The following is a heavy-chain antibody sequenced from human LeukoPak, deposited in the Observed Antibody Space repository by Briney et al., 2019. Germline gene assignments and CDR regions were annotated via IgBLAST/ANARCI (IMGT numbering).Heavy chain of an antibody. CDR2: IYSGGST. CDR3: ARHATLRRDAFDI. V-gene: IGHV3-66*04. Sequence: GGSLRLSCAASGFTVSSNCMSWVRQAPGKGLEWVSVIYSGGSTYYADSVKGRFTISRDNSKNTLYLQMNSLRAEDTAVYYCARHATLRRDAFDIWGQGTMVTVSS. J-gene: IGHJ3*02. CDR1: GFTVSSNC. D-gene: IGHD4-17*01.